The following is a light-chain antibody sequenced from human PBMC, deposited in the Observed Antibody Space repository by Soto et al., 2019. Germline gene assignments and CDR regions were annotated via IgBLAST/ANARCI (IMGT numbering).Light chain of an antibody. CDR3: QQYNNWPFT. J-gene: IGKJ3*01. Sequence: EIVLTQSPATLSLSPGERATLYCRASQSVCSYLAWYQQKPGQAPRLLIYDASNRATGIPARFSGSGSVTDFTLSISSLQSEDFAVYYCQQYNNWPFTFGPGTKVDIK. V-gene: IGKV3-11*01. CDR2: DAS. CDR1: QSVCSY.